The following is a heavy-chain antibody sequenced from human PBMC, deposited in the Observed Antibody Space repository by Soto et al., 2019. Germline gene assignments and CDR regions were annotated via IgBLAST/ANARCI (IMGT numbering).Heavy chain of an antibody. CDR2: INAGNGNT. CDR3: ARSRHDSSGYYYGY. V-gene: IGHV1-3*01. D-gene: IGHD3-22*01. CDR1: GYTFTSYA. J-gene: IGHJ4*02. Sequence: QVQLVQSGAEVKKPGASVKVSCKASGYTFTSYAMRWVRQAPGQRLEWMGWINAGNGNTKYSQKFQGRVTITRDTSASTAYMELSSLRSEDTAVYYCARSRHDSSGYYYGYWGQGTLVTVS.